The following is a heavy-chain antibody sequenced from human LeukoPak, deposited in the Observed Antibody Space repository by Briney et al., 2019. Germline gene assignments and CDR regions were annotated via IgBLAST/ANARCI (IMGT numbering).Heavy chain of an antibody. Sequence: GGSLRLSCAASGFTFSSYSMNWVRQAPGKGLEWVSSISSSSYIYYADSVKGRFTISRDNAKNSLYLQMNSLRAEDTAVYYCARDFSGSYMVDYWGQGTLFTVSS. CDR3: ARDFSGSYMVDY. V-gene: IGHV3-21*01. CDR1: GFTFSSYS. J-gene: IGHJ4*02. D-gene: IGHD1-26*01. CDR2: ISSSSYI.